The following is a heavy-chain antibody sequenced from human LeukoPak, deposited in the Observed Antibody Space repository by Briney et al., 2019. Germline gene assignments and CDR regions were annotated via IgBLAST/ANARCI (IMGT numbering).Heavy chain of an antibody. D-gene: IGHD2-15*01. V-gene: IGHV3-20*04. J-gene: IGHJ4*02. Sequence: GGSLRLSCAASGFTFSNYGLSWVRQAPGKGLEWVSGINWNGGSTGYADSVKGRFTISRDNSKNTLYLQMNSLRAEDTAVYYCAKSGLNRFDYWGQGTLVTVSS. CDR2: INWNGGST. CDR1: GFTFSNYG. CDR3: AKSGLNRFDY.